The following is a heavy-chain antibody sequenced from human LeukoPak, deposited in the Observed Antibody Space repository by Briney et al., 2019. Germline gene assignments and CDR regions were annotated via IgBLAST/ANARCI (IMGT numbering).Heavy chain of an antibody. D-gene: IGHD6-19*01. V-gene: IGHV4-59*08. Sequence: SETLSLTCTVSGGSISSYYWSWIRQPPGKGLEWIGYIYYSGSTNYNPSLKSRVTMSVDTSKNQFSLKLSSVTAADTAVYYCARRPAVAGPYYFDYWGQGTLVTVSS. CDR2: IYYSGST. CDR3: ARRPAVAGPYYFDY. J-gene: IGHJ4*02. CDR1: GGSISSYY.